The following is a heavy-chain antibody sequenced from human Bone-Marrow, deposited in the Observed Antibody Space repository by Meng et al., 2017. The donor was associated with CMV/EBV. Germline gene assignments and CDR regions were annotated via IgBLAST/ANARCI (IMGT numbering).Heavy chain of an antibody. CDR1: GFTFSSYW. CDR2: IKQDGSEK. Sequence: GESLKIPCAASGFTFSSYWISWVRQAPGKGLEWVANIKQDGSEKYYVDSVKGRFTISRDNAKNSLYLQMNSLRAEDTAVYYCARYRYQRYYFDYWGQGTLVTVSS. V-gene: IGHV3-7*01. D-gene: IGHD2-2*01. J-gene: IGHJ4*02. CDR3: ARYRYQRYYFDY.